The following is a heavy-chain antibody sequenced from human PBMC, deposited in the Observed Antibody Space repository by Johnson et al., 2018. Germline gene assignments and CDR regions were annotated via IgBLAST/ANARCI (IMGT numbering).Heavy chain of an antibody. CDR1: GFTFSNYW. J-gene: IGHJ3*02. CDR2: INNDGSRT. V-gene: IGHV3-74*01. Sequence: VQLQQSGGGLVQPGGSLRLSCVASGFTFSNYWIHWVRQAPGKGLVWVSRINNDGSRTSYADSVKGRFTISRDNAKNTMYLQMNSLRAEDTAVYYCARVEYGDYEEDAFDTWGQGTMVTVYS. D-gene: IGHD4-17*01. CDR3: ARVEYGDYEEDAFDT.